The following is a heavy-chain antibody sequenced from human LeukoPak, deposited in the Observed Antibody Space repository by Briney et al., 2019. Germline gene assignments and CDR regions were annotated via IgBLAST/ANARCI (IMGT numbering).Heavy chain of an antibody. CDR2: ISAYSGNT. J-gene: IGHJ4*02. CDR3: ATSDYNDSSGYYYFDY. CDR1: GYTFTSNG. D-gene: IGHD3-22*01. Sequence: EALVKVSCKASGYTFTSNGISWVRQAPGQGLEWMGWISAYSGNTNNAQKLQGRVTMTTDTSTSTAYMELRSLRSDDTAVYYCATSDYNDSSGYYYFDYWGQGTLVTVSS. V-gene: IGHV1-18*01.